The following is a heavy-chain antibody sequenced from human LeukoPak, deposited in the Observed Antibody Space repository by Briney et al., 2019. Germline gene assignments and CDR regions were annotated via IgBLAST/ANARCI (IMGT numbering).Heavy chain of an antibody. Sequence: GGSLRLSCAASGFTFSSYSMNWVRQAPGKGLEWVGRIKSKTDGGTTDYAAPVKGRFTISRDDSKNTLYLQMNSLKTEDTAVYYCTTDSEWFGELFSYYMDVWGKGTTVTISS. J-gene: IGHJ6*03. CDR1: GFTFSSYS. D-gene: IGHD3-10*01. CDR2: IKSKTDGGTT. V-gene: IGHV3-15*01. CDR3: TTDSEWFGELFSYYMDV.